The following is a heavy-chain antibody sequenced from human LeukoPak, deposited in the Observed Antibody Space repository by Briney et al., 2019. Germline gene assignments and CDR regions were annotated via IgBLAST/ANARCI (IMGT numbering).Heavy chain of an antibody. CDR1: GYSFAHYW. Sequence: GESLKISCQGSGYSFAHYWVGWVRQMPGKGLEWMGIVDPGDSDTRYYPSFRGQVTISVDGSINTAYLLWNSLKASDTAMYYCARQAHSGTYSYFDPWGQGTLVTVSS. CDR3: ARQAHSGTYSYFDP. D-gene: IGHD5-18*01. CDR2: VDPGDSDT. V-gene: IGHV5-51*01. J-gene: IGHJ5*02.